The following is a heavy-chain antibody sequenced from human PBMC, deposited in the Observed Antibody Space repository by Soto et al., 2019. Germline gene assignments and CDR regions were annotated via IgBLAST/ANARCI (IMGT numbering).Heavy chain of an antibody. J-gene: IGHJ6*03. V-gene: IGHV4-4*02. Sequence: QVQLQESGPGLVKPSGTLSLTCAVSSGSFSSSKWWSWVRQPPGKGLEWIGENYHSGSTHYNPSLKSRVTISVDKSKNQFSLKLSSVTAADTAVYYCACGYDYYYYMDVWGKGTTVTVSS. CDR1: SGSFSSSKW. CDR3: ACGYDYYYYMDV. D-gene: IGHD5-12*01. CDR2: NYHSGST.